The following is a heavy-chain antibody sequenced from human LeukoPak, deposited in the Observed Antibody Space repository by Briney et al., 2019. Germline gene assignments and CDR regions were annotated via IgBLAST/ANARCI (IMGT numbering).Heavy chain of an antibody. CDR3: ATSGSYRFDY. CDR1: GFTFSSYS. D-gene: IGHD1-26*01. Sequence: GGSLRLPCVASGFTFSSYSMDWVRQAPGKGLEWVSYISSSSSTIYYADSVKGRFTISRDNAQNSLYLQMNSLRDEDTAVYYCATSGSYRFDYWGQGTLVTVSS. CDR2: ISSSSSTI. V-gene: IGHV3-48*02. J-gene: IGHJ4*02.